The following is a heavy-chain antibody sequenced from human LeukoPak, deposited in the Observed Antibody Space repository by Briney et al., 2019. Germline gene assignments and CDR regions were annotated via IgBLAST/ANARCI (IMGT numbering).Heavy chain of an antibody. D-gene: IGHD2-15*01. Sequence: GGSLRLSCAASGFTFSSYAMSWVRQAPGKGLEWVSSTSSGGGSTYYADSVKGRFTISRDNSKNTLYLQMNSLRAEDAAVYYCVKDRTGSYVAWFDPWGQGTLVTVSS. J-gene: IGHJ5*02. CDR3: VKDRTGSYVAWFDP. V-gene: IGHV3-23*01. CDR1: GFTFSSYA. CDR2: TSSGGGST.